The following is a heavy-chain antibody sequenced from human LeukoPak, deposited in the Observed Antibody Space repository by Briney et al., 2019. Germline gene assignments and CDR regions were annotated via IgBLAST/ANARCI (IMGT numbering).Heavy chain of an antibody. J-gene: IGHJ6*02. V-gene: IGHV3-73*01. CDR1: GFTFSGSG. CDR2: IRTKVNSYAT. CDR3: SRGISGYGMDV. Sequence: GGSLKLSCAASGFTFSGSGMHWVRQASGKGLGWIGRIRTKVNSYATAYAASVKGRFTISRDDSKNTAYLQMDSLKTEDTAVYYCSRGISGYGMDVWGQGTTVTVSS. D-gene: IGHD6-13*01.